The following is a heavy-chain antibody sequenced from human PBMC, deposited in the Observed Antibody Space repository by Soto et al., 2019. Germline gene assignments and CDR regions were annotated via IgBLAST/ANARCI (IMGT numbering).Heavy chain of an antibody. CDR1: GGSITSSSYY. Sequence: QLHLRESGPGLVKPSETLSLTCTVSGGSITSSSYYWGWIRQPPGKGLEWIGSIYYSGSTYYNPYLKSRVTISVATSKNQFSLKLSSVTAADTAVYYCATQEVGGSYVYTFDPWGQGTLVTVSS. CDR2: IYYSGST. J-gene: IGHJ5*02. V-gene: IGHV4-39*01. CDR3: ATQEVGGSYVYTFDP. D-gene: IGHD1-26*01.